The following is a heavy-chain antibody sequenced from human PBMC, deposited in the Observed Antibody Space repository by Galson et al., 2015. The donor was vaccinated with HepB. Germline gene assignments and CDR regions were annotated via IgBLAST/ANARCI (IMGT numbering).Heavy chain of an antibody. V-gene: IGHV1-69*04. CDR1: GGTFSSYA. CDR2: IIPILGIA. Sequence: SVKVSCKASGGTFSSYAISWVRQAPGQGLEWMGRIIPILGIANYAQKFQGRVTITADKSTSTAYMELSSLRSEDTAVYYCANLDYYGSGSYYINSYNWFDPWGQGTLVTVSS. J-gene: IGHJ5*02. CDR3: ANLDYYGSGSYYINSYNWFDP. D-gene: IGHD3-10*01.